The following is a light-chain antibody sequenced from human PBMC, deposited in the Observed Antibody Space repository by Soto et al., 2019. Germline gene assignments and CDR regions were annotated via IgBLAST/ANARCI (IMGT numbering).Light chain of an antibody. CDR1: QSVLHSNGYNY. CDR2: LGS. CDR3: MQALQTPYT. J-gene: IGKJ2*01. Sequence: DIVMTQSPLSLPVTPGEPASISCRSSQSVLHSNGYNYLDWYLQKPGQSPQLLIYLGSNRASGVPDRFSGNGSGTDFTLKISRVEAQDVGVYYCMQALQTPYTFGQGTKLEIK. V-gene: IGKV2-28*01.